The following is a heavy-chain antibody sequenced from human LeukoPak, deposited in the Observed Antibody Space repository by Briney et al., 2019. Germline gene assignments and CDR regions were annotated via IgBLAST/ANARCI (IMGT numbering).Heavy chain of an antibody. CDR3: ARARRSGGITLIRGVKDRGWFDS. D-gene: IGHD3-10*01. V-gene: IGHV3-30*02. CDR2: IRPDGDNK. CDR1: GFTFSSYG. J-gene: IGHJ5*01. Sequence: GGSLRLSCAASGFTFSSYGMHWVRQAPGKGLEWVAFIRPDGDNKYYADSVKGRFTISRDNSKNTLYLQMNSLRAEDTAVHYCARARRSGGITLIRGVKDRGWFDSWGQGTLVTISS.